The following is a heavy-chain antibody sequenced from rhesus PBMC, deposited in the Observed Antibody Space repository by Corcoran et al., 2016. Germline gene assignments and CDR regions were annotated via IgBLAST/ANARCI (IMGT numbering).Heavy chain of an antibody. CDR3: ARIEYTTMDV. D-gene: IGHD4-23*01. CDR1: GGSISGYY. J-gene: IGHJ5-2*02. CDR2: IDGIIAAT. Sequence: QLQLQESGPGLVKPSETLSLTCAVSGGSISGYYWSWIRQPPGKGLEWIGNIDGIIAATNYNPHLKSRVTISKDTAKNQFSLKLSSVTAADTAVYYCARIEYTTMDVWGRGVLVTVSS. V-gene: IGHV4-81*01.